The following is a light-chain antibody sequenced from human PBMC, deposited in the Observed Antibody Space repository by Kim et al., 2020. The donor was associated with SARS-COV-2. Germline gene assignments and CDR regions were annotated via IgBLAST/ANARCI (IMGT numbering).Light chain of an antibody. J-gene: IGLJ7*01. CDR1: KLGDKY. CDR3: QAWDSSTAV. Sequence: VSPGQKASITCSGGKLGDKYACWYQQKPGQSPVLVIYQDSKRPSGIPERFSGSNSGNTATLTISGTQAMDEADYYCQAWDSSTAVFGGGTQLTVL. CDR2: QDS. V-gene: IGLV3-1*01.